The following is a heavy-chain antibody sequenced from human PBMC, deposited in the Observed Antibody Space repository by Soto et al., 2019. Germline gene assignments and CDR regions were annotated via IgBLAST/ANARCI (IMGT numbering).Heavy chain of an antibody. V-gene: IGHV1-8*01. CDR3: ARVSCLWRGYYYYGMDV. J-gene: IGHJ6*02. CDR1: GYTFTSYD. Sequence: GASVKVSCKASGYTFTSYDINWVRQATGQGLEWMGWMNPNSGNTGYAQKFQGRVTMTRNTSISTAYMELSSLRSEDTAVYYCARVSCLWRGYYYYGMDVWGQVNTLPVSS. D-gene: IGHD2-21*01. CDR2: MNPNSGNT.